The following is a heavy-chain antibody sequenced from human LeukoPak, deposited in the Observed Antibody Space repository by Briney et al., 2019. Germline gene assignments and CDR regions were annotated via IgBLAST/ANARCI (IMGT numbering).Heavy chain of an antibody. CDR3: ARAQHRGWGFDY. CDR1: GFTFSSYA. J-gene: IGHJ4*02. CDR2: ISGSGDST. V-gene: IGHV3-23*01. Sequence: PGGSLRLSCAASGFTFSSYAMSWVRQAPGKGLEWVSAISGSGDSTYYADSVKGRFTISRDISKNTLYLQMNSLRAEDTAVFYCARAQHRGWGFDYWGQGTLVTVSS. D-gene: IGHD1-1*01.